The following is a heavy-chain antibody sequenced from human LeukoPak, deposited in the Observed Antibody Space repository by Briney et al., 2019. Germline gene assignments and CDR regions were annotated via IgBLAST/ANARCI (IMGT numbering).Heavy chain of an antibody. D-gene: IGHD6-19*01. Sequence: GRSLRLSCAASGFTCSSYGRHWVRQAPDKGLEWVAVIWHDGSNKYYADSVKGRFTISRDNSKNTLYLQMNSLRAEDTAVYYCARDRSGYSSGWYGGFDPWGQGTLVTVSS. CDR1: GFTCSSYG. V-gene: IGHV3-33*01. CDR3: ARDRSGYSSGWYGGFDP. J-gene: IGHJ5*02. CDR2: IWHDGSNK.